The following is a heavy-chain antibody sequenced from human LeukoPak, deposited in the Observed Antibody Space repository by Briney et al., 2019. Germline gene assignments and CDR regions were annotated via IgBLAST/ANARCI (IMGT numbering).Heavy chain of an antibody. V-gene: IGHV4-34*01. D-gene: IGHD5-12*01. Sequence: SETLSLTCAVYGGSFSGYYWSWIRQPPGKGLEWIGEINHSGSTNYNPSLKSRVTISVDTSKNQFSLKLSSVTAADTAVYYCARERATTFSARNWFDPWGQGTLVTVSS. CDR1: GGSFSGYY. J-gene: IGHJ5*02. CDR2: INHSGST. CDR3: ARERATTFSARNWFDP.